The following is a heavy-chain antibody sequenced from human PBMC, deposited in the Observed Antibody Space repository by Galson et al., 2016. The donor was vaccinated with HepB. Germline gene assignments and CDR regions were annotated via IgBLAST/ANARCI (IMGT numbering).Heavy chain of an antibody. J-gene: IGHJ6*02. CDR1: GFTFSTYG. CDR2: IWYDGSNN. Sequence: SLRLSCAASGFTFSTYGMHWVRQAPGKGLGWVAVIWYDGSNNHYADSVKGRFTISRDNSKNTLDLQMNSLRAEDTAVDYCARVRTIFGVVFPSGMDVWGQGTTVTVS. CDR3: ARVRTIFGVVFPSGMDV. V-gene: IGHV3-33*01. D-gene: IGHD3-3*01.